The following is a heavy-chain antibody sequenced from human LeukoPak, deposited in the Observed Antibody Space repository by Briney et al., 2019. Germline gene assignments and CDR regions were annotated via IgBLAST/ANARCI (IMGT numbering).Heavy chain of an antibody. CDR2: LNPNSGGT. J-gene: IGHJ6*03. D-gene: IGHD2-2*01. Sequence: ASVKDSCKASGYTFTRYYMHWVRQAPGQRPEGMGWLNPNSGGTNYAHKFQGRVTMTTDTSISTAYMELSRLGSDDTAVYYCARDRVPDNYYYYYMDVWGKGTTVTVSS. V-gene: IGHV1-2*02. CDR1: GYTFTRYY. CDR3: ARDRVPDNYYYYYMDV.